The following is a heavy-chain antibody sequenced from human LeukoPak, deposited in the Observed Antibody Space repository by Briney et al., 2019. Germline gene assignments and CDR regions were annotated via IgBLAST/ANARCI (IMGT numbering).Heavy chain of an antibody. D-gene: IGHD5-24*01. V-gene: IGHV4-34*01. Sequence: PSETLSLTCAVYGGSFSGYYWSWIRQPPGKGLEWIGEINHSGSTNYNPSLKSRVTISVDTSKNQFSLKLSSVTAADTAVYYCARGSLRWLQFGWFDPWGQGTLVTVSS. CDR1: GGSFSGYY. J-gene: IGHJ5*02. CDR3: ARGSLRWLQFGWFDP. CDR2: INHSGST.